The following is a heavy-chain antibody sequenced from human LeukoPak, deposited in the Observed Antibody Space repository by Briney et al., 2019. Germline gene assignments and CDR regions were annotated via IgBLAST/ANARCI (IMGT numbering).Heavy chain of an antibody. D-gene: IGHD6-19*01. J-gene: IGHJ4*02. CDR2: MNPNSGNT. CDR3: ARGLLAVAGTGVDY. Sequence: GASEKVSCKASGYTFTSYDINWVRQATGQGLEWMGWMNPNSGNTGYAQKFQGRVTMTRNTSISTAYMELSSLRSEDTAVYYCARGLLAVAGTGVDYWGQGTLVTVSS. CDR1: GYTFTSYD. V-gene: IGHV1-8*01.